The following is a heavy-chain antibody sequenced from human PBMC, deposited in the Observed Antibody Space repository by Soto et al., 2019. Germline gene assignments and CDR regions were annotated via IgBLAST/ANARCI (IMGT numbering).Heavy chain of an antibody. CDR3: ARSTGDHVATN. D-gene: IGHD4-17*01. CDR1: GFTFSSYS. CDR2: ISSSSSYI. V-gene: IGHV3-21*01. Sequence: TGGSLRLSCAASGFTFSSYSMNWVRQAPGKGLEWVSSISSSSSYIYYADSVKGRFTVSRDNAKNSLYLQMNSLRAEDTAVYYCARSTGDHVATNWGQGTLVTVSS. J-gene: IGHJ4*02.